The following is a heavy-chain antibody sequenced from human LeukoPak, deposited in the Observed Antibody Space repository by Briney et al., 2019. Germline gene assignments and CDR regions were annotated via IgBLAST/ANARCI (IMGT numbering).Heavy chain of an antibody. CDR2: IIPIFGTA. CDR3: ARSSFEASVMNAFDI. D-gene: IGHD3-16*01. J-gene: IGHJ3*02. V-gene: IGHV1-69*05. CDR1: GGTFSSYA. Sequence: ASVKVSSKASGGTFSSYAISWVRQAPGQGLEWMGGIIPIFGTANYAQKFQGRVTITTDESTSTAYMELSSLRSEDTAVYYCARSSFEASVMNAFDIWGQGTMVTVSS.